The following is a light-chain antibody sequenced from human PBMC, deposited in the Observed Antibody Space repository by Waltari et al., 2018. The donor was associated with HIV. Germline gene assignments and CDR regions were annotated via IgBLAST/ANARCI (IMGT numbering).Light chain of an antibody. J-gene: IGLJ3*02. CDR2: KDT. CDR3: QSADSSGTWV. CDR1: ALPKQY. V-gene: IGLV3-25*03. Sequence: SYELTQPPSVSVSPGQTARITCSGDALPKQYAYWYHQKPGQAPVLVQYKDTEGHSGIPERFSGSSSGTTVTFTISGVQAEDEADYYCQSADSSGTWVFGGGTKLTVL.